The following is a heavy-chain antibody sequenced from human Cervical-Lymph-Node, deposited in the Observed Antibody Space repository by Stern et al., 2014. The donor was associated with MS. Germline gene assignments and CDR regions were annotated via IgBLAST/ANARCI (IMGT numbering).Heavy chain of an antibody. CDR3: ARDGPGATRDQYYFDY. Sequence: QVQLQESGAEVKKTGASVKVSCKASGYTFTSYYMHWVRQAPGQGLEWMGIINPSGGSTSYAQKFQGRVTMTRDTSTSTVYMELSSLRSEDTAVYYCARDGPGATRDQYYFDYWGQGTLVTVSS. D-gene: IGHD1-26*01. CDR2: INPSGGST. CDR1: GYTFTSYY. V-gene: IGHV1-46*03. J-gene: IGHJ4*02.